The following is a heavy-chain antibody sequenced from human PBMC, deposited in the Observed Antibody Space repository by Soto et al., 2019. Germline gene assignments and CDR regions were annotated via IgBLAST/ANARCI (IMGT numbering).Heavy chain of an antibody. Sequence: ASVKVSCKASGYTFTGYYMHWVRQAPGQGLEWMGWINPNSGGTNHAQKFQGRVTMTRDTSISTAYMELSRLRSDDTAVYYCAREIQLPQWFDPWGQGTLVTVSS. D-gene: IGHD5-18*01. CDR2: INPNSGGT. CDR1: GYTFTGYY. CDR3: AREIQLPQWFDP. V-gene: IGHV1-2*02. J-gene: IGHJ5*02.